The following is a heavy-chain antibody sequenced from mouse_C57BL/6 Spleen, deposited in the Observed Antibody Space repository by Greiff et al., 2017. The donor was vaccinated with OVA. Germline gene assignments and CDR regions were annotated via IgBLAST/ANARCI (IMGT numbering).Heavy chain of an antibody. J-gene: IGHJ2*01. CDR3: SPGFDY. CDR2: IDPETGGT. V-gene: IGHV1-15*01. CDR1: GYTFTDYE. Sequence: QVQLQQSGAELVRPGASVTLSCKASGYTFTDYEMHWVKQTPVHGLEWIGAIDPETGGTAYNQKFKGKAILTADKSSSTAYLELRSLTSEDSAVYYCSPGFDYWGQGTPLTVSS.